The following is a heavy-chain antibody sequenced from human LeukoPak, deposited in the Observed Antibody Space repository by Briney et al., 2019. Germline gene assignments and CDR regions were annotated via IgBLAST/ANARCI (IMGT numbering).Heavy chain of an antibody. CDR1: GFSFSNYG. CDR2: ISGSGGRT. CDR3: AGYCSTTTCYSSPNWFDP. V-gene: IGHV3-23*01. J-gene: IGHJ5*02. Sequence: GGTLRLSCAASGFSFSNYGMSWVRQAPGKGLEWVSSISGSGGRTYYADSVKGRFTISRDNSKNTLYLQMNSLRAEDTAVYYCAGYCSTTTCYSSPNWFDPWGQGTLVTVSS. D-gene: IGHD2-2*01.